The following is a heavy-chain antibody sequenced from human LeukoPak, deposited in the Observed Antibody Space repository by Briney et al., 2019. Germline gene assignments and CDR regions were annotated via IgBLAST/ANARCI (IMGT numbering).Heavy chain of an antibody. CDR2: ISSSGSTI. CDR3: AKDGDYYDSSGYYPFDY. Sequence: GSLRLSCAASGFTFSSYEMNWVRQAPGKGLEWVSYISSSGSTIYYADSVKGRFTISRDNSKNTLYLQMNSLRAEDTAVYYCAKDGDYYDSSGYYPFDYWGQGTLVTVSS. J-gene: IGHJ4*02. D-gene: IGHD3-22*01. CDR1: GFTFSSYE. V-gene: IGHV3-48*03.